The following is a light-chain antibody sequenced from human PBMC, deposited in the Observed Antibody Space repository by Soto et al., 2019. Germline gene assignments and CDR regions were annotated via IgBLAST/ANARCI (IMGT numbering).Light chain of an antibody. Sequence: EIVLTQSPGTLSLSPGERATLSCRASQSVSGTYLAWYQHKLGQAPRLLIYGASSKASGIPDRFSGSGSGTDFTLTISRLEPEDFVVYYCQQYGSSPRSFGQGTKVEVK. CDR2: GAS. V-gene: IGKV3-20*01. CDR3: QQYGSSPRS. CDR1: QSVSGTY. J-gene: IGKJ1*01.